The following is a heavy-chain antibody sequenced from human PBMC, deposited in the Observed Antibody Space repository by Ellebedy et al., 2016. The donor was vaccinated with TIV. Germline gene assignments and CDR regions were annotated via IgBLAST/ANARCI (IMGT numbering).Heavy chain of an antibody. V-gene: IGHV4-34*01. Sequence: MPSETLSLTCAVYGGSFSDYYWSWIRPPPGKGLEWIGEINHSGSTNYNPSLKSRFTISVDTSKNQFSLKLSSVTAADTAVYYCARGYLGYCSSTSCPAHWFDPWGQGTLVTVSS. CDR2: INHSGST. CDR1: GGSFSDYY. J-gene: IGHJ5*02. CDR3: ARGYLGYCSSTSCPAHWFDP. D-gene: IGHD2-2*01.